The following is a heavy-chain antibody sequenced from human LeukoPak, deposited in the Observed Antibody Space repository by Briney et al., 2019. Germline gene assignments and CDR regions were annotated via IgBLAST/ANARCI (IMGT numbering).Heavy chain of an antibody. CDR2: ISGRGDRA. CDR3: ARDDNGDWAPLLDY. CDR1: GFTFNNYA. J-gene: IGHJ4*02. V-gene: IGHV3-23*01. D-gene: IGHD4-17*01. Sequence: GGSLRLSCEASGFTFNNYAMNWVRQAPGKGLEWVSTISGRGDRAYYADSVRGRFTISRDNSKNTLHLQMSSLRVDDTALYYCARDDNGDWAPLLDYWGQGTLVTVSS.